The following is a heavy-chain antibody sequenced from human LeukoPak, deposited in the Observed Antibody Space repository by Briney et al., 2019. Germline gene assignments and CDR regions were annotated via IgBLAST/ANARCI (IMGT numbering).Heavy chain of an antibody. V-gene: IGHV3-33*06. CDR3: AKDQDWPTAMITN. D-gene: IGHD5-18*01. CDR1: GFTFSSYG. CDR2: IWYDGSNK. J-gene: IGHJ4*02. Sequence: GGSLRLSCAASGFTFSSYGMHWVRQAPGKGLEWVAVIWYDGSNKYYADSVKGRFTISRDNSKNMLYLQMNSLRAEDTAVYYCAKDQDWPTAMITNWGQGTLVTVSS.